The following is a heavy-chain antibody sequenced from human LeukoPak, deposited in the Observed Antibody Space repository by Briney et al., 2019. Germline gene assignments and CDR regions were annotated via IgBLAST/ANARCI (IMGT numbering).Heavy chain of an antibody. V-gene: IGHV4-31*03. CDR2: IYYSGST. CDR1: GGSISSGGYY. Sequence: SETLSLTCTVSGGSISSGGYYWSWIRQNPGKGLEWIGYIYYSGSTYYNPSLKSRVTISVDTSKNQFSLKLSSVTAADTAVYYCAGLTYGDYFDYWGQGTLVTVSS. CDR3: AGLTYGDYFDY. D-gene: IGHD4-17*01. J-gene: IGHJ4*02.